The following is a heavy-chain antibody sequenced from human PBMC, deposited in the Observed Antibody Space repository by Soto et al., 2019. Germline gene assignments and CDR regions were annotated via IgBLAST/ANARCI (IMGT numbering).Heavy chain of an antibody. D-gene: IGHD1-7*01. Sequence: QVHLVQSGAEVKKPGASVRVSCKASGYTFSNYGISWVRQAPGQGLEWMGWISAYSCKTNYAQSLQVRVTMTTDTSTNTAYMELRSLTSDDTAVYYCARTGELRLDSWGQGTLVTVSS. CDR3: ARTGELRLDS. J-gene: IGHJ4*02. V-gene: IGHV1-18*01. CDR2: ISAYSCKT. CDR1: GYTFSNYG.